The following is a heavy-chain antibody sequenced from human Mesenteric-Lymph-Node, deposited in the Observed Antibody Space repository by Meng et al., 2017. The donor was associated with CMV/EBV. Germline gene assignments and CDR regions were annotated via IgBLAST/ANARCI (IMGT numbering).Heavy chain of an antibody. CDR3: AKARQDDPAIYCSSTSCRPPDV. CDR2: ISYDGSKK. V-gene: IGHV3-30*18. J-gene: IGHJ6*02. CDR1: GFTFSSYG. Sequence: GESLKISCAASGFTFSSYGMHWVRQAPGKGLEWVAVISYDGSKKYFADSVKGRFTISRDNSKNTLYLQMNSLRAEDTAVYYCAKARQDDPAIYCSSTSCRPPDVWGQGTTVTVSS. D-gene: IGHD2-2*01.